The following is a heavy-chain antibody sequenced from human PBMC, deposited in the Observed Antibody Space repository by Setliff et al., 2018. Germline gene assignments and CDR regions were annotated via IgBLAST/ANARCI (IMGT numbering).Heavy chain of an antibody. CDR2: IYYSGST. J-gene: IGHJ3*02. CDR3: ARLLRGRGDGPWAFDI. V-gene: IGHV4-39*01. Sequence: PSETLSLTCTVSGGSISSSSYYWGWIRQPPGKGLEWIGSIYYSGSTYYNPSLKSRVTISVDTSKNQFSLKLSSVTAADTAVYYCARLLRGRGDGPWAFDIRGQGTMVTVS. D-gene: IGHD2-21*02. CDR1: GGSISSSSYY.